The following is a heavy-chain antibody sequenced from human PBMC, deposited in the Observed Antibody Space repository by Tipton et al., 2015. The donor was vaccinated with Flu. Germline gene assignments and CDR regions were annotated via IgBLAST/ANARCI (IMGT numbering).Heavy chain of an antibody. CDR1: GDSMNSDDYY. J-gene: IGHJ5*02. D-gene: IGHD4-11*01. Sequence: TLSLTCTVSGDSMNSDDYYWSWIRQPPGKGLEWIGYIYSSGASYHNPSLKSRVTTSIDTPKTQFSLQLSSVTAADTATYYCARRDYSNYVSDPKSWFDPWGQGILVTVSS. V-gene: IGHV4-30-4*01. CDR2: IYSSGAS. CDR3: ARRDYSNYVSDPKSWFDP.